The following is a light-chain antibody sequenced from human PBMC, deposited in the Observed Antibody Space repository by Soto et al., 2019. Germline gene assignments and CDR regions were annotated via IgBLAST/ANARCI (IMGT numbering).Light chain of an antibody. V-gene: IGLV2-11*01. CDR2: DVI. Sequence: QSALTQPRSVSGSPGQSVTISCTGTSSDVGGSNLVSWYQQHAGRAPKLVIYDVIKRPSGVPDRFSGSKSGNTASLTISGLQVEDEADYYCCSYAGNSLWVFGGGTKLTLL. J-gene: IGLJ3*02. CDR3: CSYAGNSLWV. CDR1: SSDVGGSNL.